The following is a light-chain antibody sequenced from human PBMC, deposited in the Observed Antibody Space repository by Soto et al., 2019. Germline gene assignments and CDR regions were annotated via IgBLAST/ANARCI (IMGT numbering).Light chain of an antibody. CDR2: DAS. V-gene: IGKV1-5*01. J-gene: IGKJ1*01. CDR1: QSISSW. Sequence: DIQMTQSPSTLSATAGGRVTITCRASQSISSWLAWYQHKPGEAPKLLIYDASNLDSGVPSRFSGSGSGTEFSLTISNLQPDDCATYYCQQYENYWTFGQGTKV. CDR3: QQYENYWT.